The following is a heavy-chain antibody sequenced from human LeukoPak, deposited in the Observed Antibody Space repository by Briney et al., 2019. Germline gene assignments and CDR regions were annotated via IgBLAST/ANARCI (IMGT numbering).Heavy chain of an antibody. Sequence: PGGSLRLSCAASGFTFISYTMNWVLQAPGKGLEWVSSISSSSSYIYYADSVKGRFTVSRDNAKNSLYLQMNSLRAEDTAVYYCAREEQQLVYFDYWGQGTLVTVFS. CDR2: ISSSSSYI. V-gene: IGHV3-21*01. CDR3: AREEQQLVYFDY. D-gene: IGHD6-13*01. J-gene: IGHJ4*02. CDR1: GFTFISYT.